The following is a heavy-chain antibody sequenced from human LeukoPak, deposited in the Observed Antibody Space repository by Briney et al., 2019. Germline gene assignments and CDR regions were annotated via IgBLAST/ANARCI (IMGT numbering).Heavy chain of an antibody. CDR3: VREGYDSSGYYHDS. J-gene: IGHJ4*02. CDR2: IYHSGST. Sequence: PSETLSLTCAVSGGSISSGGYSWSWIRQPPGKGLEWIGYIYHSGSTYYNPSLKSRVTMSIDTCKNQISLKLYSVTAADTAVYYCVREGYDSSGYYHDSWGQGTLVTVSS. V-gene: IGHV4-30-2*01. CDR1: GGSISSGGYS. D-gene: IGHD3-22*01.